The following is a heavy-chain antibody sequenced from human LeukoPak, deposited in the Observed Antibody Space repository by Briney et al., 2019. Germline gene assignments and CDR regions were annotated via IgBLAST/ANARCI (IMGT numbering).Heavy chain of an antibody. J-gene: IGHJ4*02. CDR1: GFTFSNYD. CDR3: VRVGYCTNGICYEVFDN. Sequence: GGSLRLSCAASGFTFSNYDMNWVRQAPGKGLEWVSYISSSGATKDYADSVKGRFAISRDNAKNSLYLQMNSLRAEDTAVYYCVRVGYCTNGICYEVFDNWGQGTLVTVSS. V-gene: IGHV3-48*03. D-gene: IGHD2-8*01. CDR2: ISSSGATK.